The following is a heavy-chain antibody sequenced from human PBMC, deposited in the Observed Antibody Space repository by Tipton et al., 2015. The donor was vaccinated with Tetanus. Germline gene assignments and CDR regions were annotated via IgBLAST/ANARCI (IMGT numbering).Heavy chain of an antibody. J-gene: IGHJ5*02. CDR3: ARGRGPGPHEYFEH. D-gene: IGHD6-6*01. Sequence: QVQLVQSGAEVKKPGASVKVSCKASGYTFTHYGVNWVRQAPGQGLEWMGWISPFNENVNYAEKFQGRLTMTTDRSTATVYMDLRGLRSDDTAVYYCARGRGPGPHEYFEHWGQGTLVTVSS. V-gene: IGHV1-18*01. CDR2: ISPFNENV. CDR1: GYTFTHYG.